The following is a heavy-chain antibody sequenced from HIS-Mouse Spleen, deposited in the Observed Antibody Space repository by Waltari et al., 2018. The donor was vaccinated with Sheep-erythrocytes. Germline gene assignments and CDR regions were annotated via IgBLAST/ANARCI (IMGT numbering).Heavy chain of an antibody. CDR2: MNPNRGNT. CDR3: AGGIAAAGTDWFDP. V-gene: IGHV1-8*01. Sequence: QVQLVQSGAEVKKPGASVKVSCKASGYTFTSYDINWVRQATGQGLEWMGWMNPNRGNTGCAQKFQGRVTMTRNTSISTAYMELSSLRSEDTAVYYCAGGIAAAGTDWFDPWGQGTLVTVSS. CDR1: GYTFTSYD. D-gene: IGHD6-13*01. J-gene: IGHJ5*02.